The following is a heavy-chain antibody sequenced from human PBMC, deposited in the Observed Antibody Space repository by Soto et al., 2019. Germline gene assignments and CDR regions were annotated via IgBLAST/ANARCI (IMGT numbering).Heavy chain of an antibody. CDR2: IIPIFGTA. Sequence: QVQLVQSGAEVKKPGSSVKVSCKASGGTFSSYAISWVRQAPGQGLEWMGGIIPIFGTANYAQKFQGRVTIXAXXSTSTAYMELSSLRSEDTAVYYCAVRSSGWYATDYWGQGTLVTVSS. CDR3: AVRSSGWYATDY. D-gene: IGHD6-19*01. J-gene: IGHJ4*02. V-gene: IGHV1-69*12. CDR1: GGTFSSYA.